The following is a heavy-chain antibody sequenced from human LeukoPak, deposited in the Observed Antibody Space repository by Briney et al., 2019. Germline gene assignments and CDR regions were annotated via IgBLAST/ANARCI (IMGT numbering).Heavy chain of an antibody. CDR2: ISYDGKKK. CDR3: ARAVYYGSGTCFGS. CDR1: GCTFSSYD. D-gene: IGHD3-10*01. J-gene: IGHJ4*02. Sequence: PGGSLRLSCAASGCTFSSYDMHWVRQAPGKGLGWVAVISYDGKKKNYADSVKGRFSISRDTSKNTLFLQMNSLRAEDTAVYYCARAVYYGSGTCFGSWGQGTLVTVSS. V-gene: IGHV3-30*14.